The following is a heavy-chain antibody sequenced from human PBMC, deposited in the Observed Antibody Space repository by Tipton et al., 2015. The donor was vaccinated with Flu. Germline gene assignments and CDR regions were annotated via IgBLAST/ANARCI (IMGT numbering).Heavy chain of an antibody. D-gene: IGHD6-19*01. CDR1: GGSISSGSYY. Sequence: LRLSCTVSGGSISSGSYYWSWIRQPAGKGLEWIGRIYTSGSTNYNPSLKSRVTISVDTSKNQFSLKLSSVTAADTAVYYCARGRAVAGFRGFDYWGQGTLATVSS. J-gene: IGHJ4*02. V-gene: IGHV4-61*02. CDR3: ARGRAVAGFRGFDY. CDR2: IYTSGST.